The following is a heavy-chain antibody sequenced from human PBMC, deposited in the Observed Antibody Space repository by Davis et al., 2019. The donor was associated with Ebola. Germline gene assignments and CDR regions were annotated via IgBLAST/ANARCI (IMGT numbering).Heavy chain of an antibody. CDR1: GYTFTGYY. D-gene: IGHD3-10*01. V-gene: IGHV1-46*01. Sequence: ASVKVSCKASGYTFTGYYIHWVRQAPGQGLEWMGIINPSGGSTSYAQKFQGRVTMTRDTSTSTVYMELSSLRSEDTAVYYCARDLSSGAFDIWGQGTMVTVSS. CDR2: INPSGGST. J-gene: IGHJ3*02. CDR3: ARDLSSGAFDI.